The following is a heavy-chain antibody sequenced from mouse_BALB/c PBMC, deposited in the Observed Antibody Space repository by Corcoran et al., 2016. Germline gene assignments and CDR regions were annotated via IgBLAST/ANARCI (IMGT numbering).Heavy chain of an antibody. J-gene: IGHJ4*01. CDR1: GYTFTSYV. CDR3: ARNYGNYLYYYAMDY. Sequence: EVQLQQSGPELVKPGASVKMSCKASGYTFTSYVMHWVKQKPGQGLEWIGYINPYNDGTKYNEKFKGKATLTSAKSSSTAYMELSSLTSEDSAVYYCARNYGNYLYYYAMDYWGQGTSVTVSS. D-gene: IGHD2-1*01. CDR2: INPYNDGT. V-gene: IGHV1S136*01.